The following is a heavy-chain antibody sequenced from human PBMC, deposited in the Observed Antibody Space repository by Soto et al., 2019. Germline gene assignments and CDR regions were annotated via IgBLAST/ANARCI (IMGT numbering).Heavy chain of an antibody. Sequence: QVQLVESGGGLVKPGGSLRLSCAASGFTFSDYYMSWIRQAPGKGLEWVSYISSSGSTIYYADSVKGRCTISRDNAKNSLYLQMNSLRAEDTAVYYCARAPLPGVSSGYRARYFDLWGRGTLVTVSS. CDR2: ISSSGSTI. V-gene: IGHV3-11*01. D-gene: IGHD3-22*01. CDR1: GFTFSDYY. CDR3: ARAPLPGVSSGYRARYFDL. J-gene: IGHJ2*01.